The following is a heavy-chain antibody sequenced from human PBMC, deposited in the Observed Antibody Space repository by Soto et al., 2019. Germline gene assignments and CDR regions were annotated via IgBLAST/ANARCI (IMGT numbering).Heavy chain of an antibody. J-gene: IGHJ4*02. D-gene: IGHD4-4*01. CDR2: IIPILGVP. CDR1: GGTFSSYT. V-gene: IGHV1-69*02. CDR3: ARGRTTVTVYYFDY. Sequence: QVQLVQSGAEVKKPGSSVKVSSKASGGTFSSYTINWVRRAPGQGLEWMGRIIPILGVPNYAQKFEGRVTITADKSTSTAYMELSSLRSEDTAVYYCARGRTTVTVYYFDYWGQGTLVTVSS.